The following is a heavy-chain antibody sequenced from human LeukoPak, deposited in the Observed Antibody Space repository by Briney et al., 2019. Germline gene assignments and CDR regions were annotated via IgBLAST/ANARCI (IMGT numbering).Heavy chain of an antibody. D-gene: IGHD1-26*01. J-gene: IGHJ6*03. CDR1: GGSLSGYH. CDR2: INHSGST. Sequence: SETLSLTCVVYGGSLSGYHWNWIRQPPGKGLEWIGEINHSGSTNYNPSLKSRVTISVDTSKSQFSLKLSSVTAADTAVYYCARVGATEGYYYMDVWGKGTTVTVSS. V-gene: IGHV4-34*01. CDR3: ARVGATEGYYYMDV.